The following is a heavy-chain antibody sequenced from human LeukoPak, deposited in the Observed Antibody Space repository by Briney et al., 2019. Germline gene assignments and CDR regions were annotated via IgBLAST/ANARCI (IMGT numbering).Heavy chain of an antibody. CDR2: INPNSGGT. Sequence: ASVKVSCKASGYTFTGYYMHWVRQAPGQGLEWMGWINPNSGGTNYAQKFQGRVTMTRDTSISTAYMELSRLRSDDTAVYYCARDFDQITIYYYYYMDVWGKGTMVTVSS. CDR1: GYTFTGYY. D-gene: IGHD3-3*01. V-gene: IGHV1-2*02. J-gene: IGHJ6*03. CDR3: ARDFDQITIYYYYYMDV.